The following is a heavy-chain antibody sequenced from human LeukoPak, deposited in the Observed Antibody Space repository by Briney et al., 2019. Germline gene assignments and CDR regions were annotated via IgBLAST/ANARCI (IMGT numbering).Heavy chain of an antibody. D-gene: IGHD4-17*01. Sequence: QPGGSLRPSCAASGFTFSNYAMSWVRQAPGKGLEWVSAISGSGGSTYYADSVKGRFTISRDNSKNTLYLQMNSLRAEDTAVYYCAKERFHNYGYCFDYWGQGTLVTVSS. CDR2: ISGSGGST. V-gene: IGHV3-23*01. J-gene: IGHJ4*02. CDR3: AKERFHNYGYCFDY. CDR1: GFTFSNYA.